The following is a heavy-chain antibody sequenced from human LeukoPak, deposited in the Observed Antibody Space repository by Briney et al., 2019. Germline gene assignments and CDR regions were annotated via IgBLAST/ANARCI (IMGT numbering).Heavy chain of an antibody. CDR3: ARRAYDFWSGYSHWFDP. J-gene: IGHJ5*02. Sequence: SETLSLTCAVYGGSFSGYYWSWIRQPPGKGLEWIGETNHSGSTNYNPSLKSRVTISVDTSKNQFSLKLSSVAAADTAVYYCARRAYDFWSGYSHWFDPWGQGTLVTVSS. V-gene: IGHV4-34*01. D-gene: IGHD3-3*01. CDR1: GGSFSGYY. CDR2: TNHSGST.